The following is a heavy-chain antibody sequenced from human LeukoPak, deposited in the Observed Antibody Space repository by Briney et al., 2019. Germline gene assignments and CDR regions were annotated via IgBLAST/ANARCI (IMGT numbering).Heavy chain of an antibody. V-gene: IGHV4-59*08. Sequence: SETLSLTCTVSGGSISSYYWSWIRQPPGKGLEWIGYIHYSGSTNYNPSVKSRVTISVDTSKNQFSLRLSSVTAADTAVYYCARLEGYCGSGSTNWFGPWGQGTLVTVSS. D-gene: IGHD3-10*01. CDR2: IHYSGST. CDR1: GGSISSYY. CDR3: ARLEGYCGSGSTNWFGP. J-gene: IGHJ5*02.